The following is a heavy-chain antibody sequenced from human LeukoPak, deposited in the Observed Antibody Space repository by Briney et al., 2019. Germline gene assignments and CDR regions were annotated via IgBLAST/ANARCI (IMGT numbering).Heavy chain of an antibody. CDR1: GFTFSNYW. D-gene: IGHD5-18*01. Sequence: GGSLRLSCAASGFTFSNYWMHWVRQAPGRGLVWVSRINTDGSRTSYADSVKGRFTISRDNAKNTLYLQMNSLRAEDTAVYYCAKDRGPYSYGSWDNWFDPWGQGTLVTVSS. CDR2: INTDGSRT. V-gene: IGHV3-74*01. CDR3: AKDRGPYSYGSWDNWFDP. J-gene: IGHJ5*02.